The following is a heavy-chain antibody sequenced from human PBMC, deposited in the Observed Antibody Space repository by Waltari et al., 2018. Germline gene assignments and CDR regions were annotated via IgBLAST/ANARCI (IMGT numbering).Heavy chain of an antibody. CDR1: GYTFTRYA. D-gene: IGHD3-9*01. J-gene: IGHJ3*02. V-gene: IGHV7-4-1*02. CDR3: ARDKLRFFDQSTAFYI. Sequence: QVQLVHSGSELKKPGASVKVSCKASGYTFTRYAMNWVRQAPGQGLEWMGWINTNTGNPTYAQGFTGRFFFSLDTAVSTAYLQISSLKAEDTAVYYCARDKLRFFDQSTAFYIWGQGTMVTVSS. CDR2: INTNTGNP.